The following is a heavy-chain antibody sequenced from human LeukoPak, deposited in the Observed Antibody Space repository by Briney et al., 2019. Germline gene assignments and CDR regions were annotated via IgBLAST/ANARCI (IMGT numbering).Heavy chain of an antibody. CDR3: AKEMVIVVVVAADY. CDR1: GFTFSSYA. CDR2: ISGSGGST. J-gene: IGHJ4*02. Sequence: GGSLRLSYAASGFTFSSYAMSWVRQAPGKGLEWVSAISGSGGSTYYADSVKGRFTISRDNSKNTLYLQMNSLRAEDTAVYYCAKEMVIVVVVAADYWGQGTLVTVSS. D-gene: IGHD2-15*01. V-gene: IGHV3-23*01.